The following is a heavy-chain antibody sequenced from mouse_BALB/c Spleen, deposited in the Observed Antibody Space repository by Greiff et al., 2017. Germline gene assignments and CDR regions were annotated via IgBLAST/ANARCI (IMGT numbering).Heavy chain of an antibody. V-gene: IGHV5-6-4*01. CDR1: GFTFSSYT. J-gene: IGHJ1*01. Sequence: EVKLVESGGGLVKPGGSLKLSCAASGFTFSSYTMSWVRQTPEKRLEWVATISSGGSYTYYPDSVKGRFTISRDNAKNTLYLQMSSLKSEDTAMYYCTRGRDYYGSSYEYFDVWGAGTTVTVSS. D-gene: IGHD1-1*01. CDR3: TRGRDYYGSSYEYFDV. CDR2: ISSGGSYT.